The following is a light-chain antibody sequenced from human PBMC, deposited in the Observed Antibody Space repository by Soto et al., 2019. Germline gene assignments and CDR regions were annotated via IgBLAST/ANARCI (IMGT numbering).Light chain of an antibody. Sequence: DIQMTQSPSSVSASVGDRITITCRTSQDIGGRLAWYQQKPGKAPRLLIYGASSLQVGVPSRFIGSGSGTDFTLTITSLQPEDFATYYCQQSYSFLSFAGGTKV. J-gene: IGKJ4*01. CDR2: GAS. V-gene: IGKV1-12*01. CDR1: QDIGGR. CDR3: QQSYSFLS.